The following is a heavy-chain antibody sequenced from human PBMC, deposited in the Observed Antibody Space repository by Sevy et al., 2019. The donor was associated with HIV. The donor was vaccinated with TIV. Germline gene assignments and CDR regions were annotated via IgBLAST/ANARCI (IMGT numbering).Heavy chain of an antibody. CDR1: GFSFSDYR. D-gene: IGHD3-16*01. J-gene: IGHJ4*02. Sequence: GGSLRLSCAASGFSFSDYRMHWVRQAPGKGLEWVAVISYDGRNNKHNADSVKGRLTNSTDNSKNTLYLQMNSLRAEDTGIYDCAIDRGEILSSAFDYWGQGTLVTVSS. V-gene: IGHV3-30*03. CDR3: AIDRGEILSSAFDY. CDR2: ISYDGRNNK.